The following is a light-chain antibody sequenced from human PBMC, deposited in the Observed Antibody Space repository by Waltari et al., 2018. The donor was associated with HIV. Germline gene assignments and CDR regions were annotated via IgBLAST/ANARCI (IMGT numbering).Light chain of an antibody. CDR3: ATWDDRLSAWL. J-gene: IGLJ2*01. Sequence: QSQLTQPPSISGAPGQRVAISCSGTSSNIGANFVHWSQQFPGMAPRLLIYRNDQRPSGIPDRVSSSKSGTSASLAISGLRAEDEADYYCATWDDRLSAWLFGGGTKLTVL. CDR2: RND. CDR1: SSNIGANF. V-gene: IGLV1-47*01.